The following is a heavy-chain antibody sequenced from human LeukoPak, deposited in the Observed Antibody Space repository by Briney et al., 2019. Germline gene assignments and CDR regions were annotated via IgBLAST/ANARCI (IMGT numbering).Heavy chain of an antibody. J-gene: IGHJ4*02. V-gene: IGHV4-59*08. D-gene: IGHD6-13*01. Sequence: SETLSLTCTVSGGSIRSYYWSWLRQPPGKGLEWIGYIYYSGSTNYNPSLKSRVTISVDTSKNQFSLKLSSVTAADTAVYYCARSSSWYRNFDYWGQGTLVTVSS. CDR3: ARSSSWYRNFDY. CDR1: GGSIRSYY. CDR2: IYYSGST.